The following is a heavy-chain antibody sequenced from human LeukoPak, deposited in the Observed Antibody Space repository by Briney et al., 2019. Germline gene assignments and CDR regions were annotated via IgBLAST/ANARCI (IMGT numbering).Heavy chain of an antibody. CDR2: IYYSGST. CDR3: ARGYCGGDCSLTKRNWFDP. V-gene: IGHV4-59*01. Sequence: PSETLSLTCTISGGSISSYYWSWIRQPPGKGLEWIGYIYYSGSTNYNPSLKSRVTISVDTSKNQFSLRLSSVTAADTAVYYCARGYCGGDCSLTKRNWFDPWGQGTLVTVSS. CDR1: GGSISSYY. D-gene: IGHD2-21*01. J-gene: IGHJ5*02.